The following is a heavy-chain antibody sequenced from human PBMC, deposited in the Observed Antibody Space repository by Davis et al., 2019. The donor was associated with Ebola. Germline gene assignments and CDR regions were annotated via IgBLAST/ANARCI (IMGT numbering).Heavy chain of an antibody. J-gene: IGHJ4*02. Sequence: PGGSLRLSCAASGFTFSSYWMHWVRQTPGKGLVWVSRINTDGSFTDYADSVKGRFTISRDNAKNSLYLQMNSLRAEDTAVYYCARGHNYAHEYWGQGTLVTVSS. CDR1: GFTFSSYW. CDR3: ARGHNYAHEY. CDR2: INTDGSFT. D-gene: IGHD4-11*01. V-gene: IGHV3-74*01.